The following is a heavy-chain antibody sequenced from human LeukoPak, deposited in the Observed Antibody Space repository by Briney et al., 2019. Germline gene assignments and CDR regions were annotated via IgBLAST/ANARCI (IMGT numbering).Heavy chain of an antibody. CDR2: IWYDGSNK. Sequence: GRSLRLSCAASGFTFSSYGMHWVRQAPGKGLEWVAVIWYDGSNKYYADSVKGRFTISRDNSKNTLYLQMNSLRAEDTAVYYCARDQGITMIVVADYWGQGTLVTVPS. CDR1: GFTFSSYG. D-gene: IGHD3-22*01. J-gene: IGHJ4*02. CDR3: ARDQGITMIVVADY. V-gene: IGHV3-33*01.